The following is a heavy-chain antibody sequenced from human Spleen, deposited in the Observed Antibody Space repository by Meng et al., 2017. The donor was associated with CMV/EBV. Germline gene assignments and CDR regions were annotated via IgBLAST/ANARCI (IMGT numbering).Heavy chain of an antibody. Sequence: GSLRLSCTVSGGSISSSSYYWGWIRQSPGKGLEWIGSISYSGSTYYNPSLKSRVTVSVDTSKNQFSLKLSSVTAANTAVYYCARGLVLRWDLYYFDYWGQGTLVTVSS. CDR3: ARGLVLRWDLYYFDY. CDR1: GGSISSSSYY. J-gene: IGHJ4*02. CDR2: ISYSGST. D-gene: IGHD5/OR15-5a*01. V-gene: IGHV4-39*07.